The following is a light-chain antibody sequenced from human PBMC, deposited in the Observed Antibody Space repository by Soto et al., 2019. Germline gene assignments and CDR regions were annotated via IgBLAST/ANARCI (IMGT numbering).Light chain of an antibody. Sequence: QSVLTQPPSVSGAPGQRVTISCTGSSSNIGAGYDVHWYQQLPGTAPKLLIYGNSNRPSGVPDRFSGSKSGTSASLAITGLLAEDEADYYCQSYESSLSALFGGGTKLTVL. CDR1: SSNIGAGYD. J-gene: IGLJ3*02. CDR2: GNS. CDR3: QSYESSLSAL. V-gene: IGLV1-40*01.